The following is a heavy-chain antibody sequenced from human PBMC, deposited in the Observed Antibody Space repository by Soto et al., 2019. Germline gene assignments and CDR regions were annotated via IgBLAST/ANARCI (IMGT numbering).Heavy chain of an antibody. J-gene: IGHJ4*02. CDR3: ARDFDADSQTDFDY. CDR2: ISGNGRII. D-gene: IGHD4-17*01. Sequence: QVQLVESGGGLVKPGGSLRLSCATSGFIFSDYYMHWIRQAPGKGLEWISYISGNGRIIQYADSAKGRFTISRDNAQNSLYLQMNSLRAEDTALYSCARDFDADSQTDFDYWGQGTLVTVSS. V-gene: IGHV3-11*01. CDR1: GFIFSDYY.